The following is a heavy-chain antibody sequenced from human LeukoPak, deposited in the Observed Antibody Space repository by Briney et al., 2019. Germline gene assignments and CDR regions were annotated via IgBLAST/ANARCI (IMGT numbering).Heavy chain of an antibody. CDR2: VDPSDSYT. Sequence: GESLKISCKGSGYNFTSYWISWVRQMPGKGLEWMGRVDPSDSYTNYSPSFQGHVTISADKSISTAYLQWSSLKASDTAMYYCARLDSSGWYWVDYWGQGTLVTVSS. CDR3: ARLDSSGWYWVDY. J-gene: IGHJ4*02. D-gene: IGHD6-19*01. V-gene: IGHV5-10-1*01. CDR1: GYNFTSYW.